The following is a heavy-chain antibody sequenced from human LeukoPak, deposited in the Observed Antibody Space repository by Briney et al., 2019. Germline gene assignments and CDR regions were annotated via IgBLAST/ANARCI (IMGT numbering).Heavy chain of an antibody. J-gene: IGHJ4*02. CDR1: GDSVSSNSAA. V-gene: IGHV6-1*01. CDR3: ARSVGTLDS. Sequence: SQTLSLTCAISGDSVSSNSAAWNWIRQSPSRGLEWLGRKYYRSKCYNDYAVSVKSRITINRDIPKNQFSLQLNSLTPEDTAVYYCARSVGTLDSWGQGTLVTVSS. CDR2: KYYRSKCYN.